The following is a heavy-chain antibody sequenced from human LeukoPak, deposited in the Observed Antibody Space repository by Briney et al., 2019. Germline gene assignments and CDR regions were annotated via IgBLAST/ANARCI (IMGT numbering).Heavy chain of an antibody. Sequence: GGSLRLSCAASGFTFSSYAMHWVRQAPGKGLEWVAVISYDGSNKYYADSVKGRFTISRDNSKNTLYLQMNSLRAEDTAVYYCARVNSQFGAFDIWGQGTMVTVSS. J-gene: IGHJ3*02. V-gene: IGHV3-30*14. CDR2: ISYDGSNK. D-gene: IGHD3-16*01. CDR3: ARVNSQFGAFDI. CDR1: GFTFSSYA.